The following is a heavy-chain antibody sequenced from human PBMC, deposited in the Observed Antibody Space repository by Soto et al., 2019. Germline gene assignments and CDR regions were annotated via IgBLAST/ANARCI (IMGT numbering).Heavy chain of an antibody. CDR2: ISSSSSYT. CDR3: ARVLTYYYDSSGYYFDY. D-gene: IGHD3-22*01. V-gene: IGHV3-11*06. J-gene: IGHJ4*02. CDR1: GFTFSDYY. Sequence: GGSLRLSCAASGFTFSDYYMSWIRQAPGKGLEWVSYISSSSSYTNYADSVKGRFTISRDNAKNSLYLQMNSLGAEDTAVYYCARVLTYYYDSSGYYFDYWGQGTLVTVSS.